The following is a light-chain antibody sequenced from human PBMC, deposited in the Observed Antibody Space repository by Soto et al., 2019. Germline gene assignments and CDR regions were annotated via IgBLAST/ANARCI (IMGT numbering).Light chain of an antibody. CDR1: QSLLNSANDKIH. CDR3: QQYFSADLT. J-gene: IGKJ4*02. CDR2: RAS. Sequence: DIVMTQSPASLAVSLGERATINCNSSQSLLNSANDKIHLAWYQQKPGQPPKLLIWRASTRDSGVPDRVSGSGSGTDFTLTSNSLQAEDVATDYCQQYFSADLTCGGGTKVEI. V-gene: IGKV4-1*01.